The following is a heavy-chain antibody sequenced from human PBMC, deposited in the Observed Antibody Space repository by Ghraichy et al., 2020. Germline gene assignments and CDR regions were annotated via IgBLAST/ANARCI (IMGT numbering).Heavy chain of an antibody. D-gene: IGHD2-2*01. J-gene: IGHJ5*02. CDR3: ARQSPGDFSIVVVPAAMDWFDP. CDR2: IYYSGST. V-gene: IGHV4-39*01. Sequence: SETLSLTCTVSGGSISSSSYYWGWIRQPPGKGLEWIGSIYYSGSTYYNPSLKSRVTISVDTSKNQFSLKLSSVTAADTAVYYCARQSPGDFSIVVVPAAMDWFDPWGQGTLVTVSS. CDR1: GGSISSSSYY.